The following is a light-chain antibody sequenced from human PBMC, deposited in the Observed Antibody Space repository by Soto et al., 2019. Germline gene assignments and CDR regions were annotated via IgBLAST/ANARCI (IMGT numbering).Light chain of an antibody. V-gene: IGKV3-20*01. CDR3: QRYRG. CDR1: QSVSSSH. CDR2: SAS. Sequence: EIVLTQSPGTLSLSPGERATLSCRASQSVSSSHLAWYQHKPGQAPRLFIYSASSRATVIPDRVNRSGCRTDFSLPFRTLAPEGFAVYYCQRYRGFGQRSKVNIK. J-gene: IGKJ1*01.